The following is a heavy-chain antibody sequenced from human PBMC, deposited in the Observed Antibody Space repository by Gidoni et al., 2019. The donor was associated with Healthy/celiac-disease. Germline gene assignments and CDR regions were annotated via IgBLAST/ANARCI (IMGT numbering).Heavy chain of an antibody. CDR3: ARGNVLQLYDYASFDY. Sequence: QVQLQQWGAGLLKPSETLSLTCSVYGGSFSGYYWTWIRQSPGKGLEWLGEVNHSGGTNYNPSLTSRIAISVDTSRNQFSLRLSSVTAADTAVYYCARGNVLQLYDYASFDYWGHGTLVTVSS. J-gene: IGHJ4*01. D-gene: IGHD3-10*01. V-gene: IGHV4-34*01. CDR2: VNHSGGT. CDR1: GGSFSGYY.